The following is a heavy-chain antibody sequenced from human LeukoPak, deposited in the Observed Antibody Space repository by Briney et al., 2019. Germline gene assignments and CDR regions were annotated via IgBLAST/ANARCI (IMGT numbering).Heavy chain of an antibody. CDR2: IIPIFGTA. D-gene: IGHD6-13*01. V-gene: IGHV1-69*13. J-gene: IGHJ6*03. Sequence: GASVKVSCKASGYTFTGYYMHWVRQAPGQGIEWMGGIIPIFGTANYAQKFQGRVTITADESTSTAYMELSSLRSEDTAVYYCARGGVAAGKRGFYYYYYMDVWGKGTTVTISS. CDR3: ARGGVAAGKRGFYYYYYMDV. CDR1: GYTFTGYY.